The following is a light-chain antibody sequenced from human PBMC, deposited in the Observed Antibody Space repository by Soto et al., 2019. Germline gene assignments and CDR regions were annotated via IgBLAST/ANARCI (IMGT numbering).Light chain of an antibody. CDR1: QSVGSN. V-gene: IGKV3-15*01. J-gene: IGKJ1*01. CDR2: VAS. CDR3: QQYNNWPPDRT. Sequence: EIVMTQSPATLSVSPGERATLSCRASQSVGSNLAWYQQRPGQAPRLLIYVASTRATGVPARFSGSGSGTEFTITISSLQSEDFGIYFCQQYNNWPPDRTFGQGTKVEIK.